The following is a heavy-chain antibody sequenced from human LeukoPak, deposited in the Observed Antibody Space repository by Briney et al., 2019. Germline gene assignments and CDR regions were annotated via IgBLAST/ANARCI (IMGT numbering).Heavy chain of an antibody. V-gene: IGHV1-8*01. CDR1: GYTFTSYD. Sequence: ASVKVSCKASGYTFTSYDFNWVRQATGQRPEWMGWMSPNSGDTGYAQKFQDRVTMTRNTSISTAYMELSSLRSDDTAVYYCARGPPNWGYDYWGPGTLVTVAS. CDR2: MSPNSGDT. J-gene: IGHJ4*02. D-gene: IGHD7-27*01. CDR3: ARGPPNWGYDY.